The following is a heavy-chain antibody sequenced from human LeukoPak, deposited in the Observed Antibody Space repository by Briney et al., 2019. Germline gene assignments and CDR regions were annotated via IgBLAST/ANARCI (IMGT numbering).Heavy chain of an antibody. CDR1: GYTFTGYY. D-gene: IGHD3-10*01. CDR2: INPNNGGT. CDR3: ARLNRVDAFDI. J-gene: IGHJ3*02. Sequence: GASVKVSCKASGYTFTGYYIHWVRQAPGQGLKWMGWINPNNGGTHYAQEFQGRVTMTRDTSITTAYMELSRLISDDTAMYYCARLNRVDAFDIWGQGTMVTVSS. V-gene: IGHV1-2*02.